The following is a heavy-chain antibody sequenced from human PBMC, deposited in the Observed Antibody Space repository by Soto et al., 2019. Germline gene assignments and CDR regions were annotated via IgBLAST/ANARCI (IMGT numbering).Heavy chain of an antibody. CDR1: GFTFGSYT. V-gene: IGHV3-48*01. CDR2: ISPSSSTI. CDR3: AKGRYNWNDGYYYGTDV. J-gene: IGHJ6*02. D-gene: IGHD1-1*01. Sequence: LRLSCAASGFTFGSYTLKWVRQASGKGMEWVSYISPSSSTIYYADSVKGRFTISRDNSKNTLYLQMNGLRAEDTAVYYCAKGRYNWNDGYYYGTDVWGQGTTVTVSS.